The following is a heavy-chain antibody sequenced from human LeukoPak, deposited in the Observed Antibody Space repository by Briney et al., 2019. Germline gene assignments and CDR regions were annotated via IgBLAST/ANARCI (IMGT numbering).Heavy chain of an antibody. D-gene: IGHD3-10*01. CDR2: INPNSGGT. CDR1: GYTFTDYY. J-gene: IGHJ6*03. Sequence: ASVKVSCKASGYTFTDYYMHRVRQAPGQGLEWMGWINPNSGGTNYAQKFQGRVTMTRDTSISTAYMELSRLISDDTAVYYCARDRGRISDYYGSGRSLHYYMDVWGKGTTVTVSS. CDR3: ARDRGRISDYYGSGRSLHYYMDV. V-gene: IGHV1-2*02.